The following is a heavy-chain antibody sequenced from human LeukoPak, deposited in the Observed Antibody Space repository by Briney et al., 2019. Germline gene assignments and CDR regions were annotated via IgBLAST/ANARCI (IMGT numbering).Heavy chain of an antibody. CDR2: ISYDGSNK. J-gene: IGHJ4*02. D-gene: IGHD3-16*01. CDR1: GFTFSSYA. Sequence: QAGGSLRLSCAASGFTFSSYAMHWVRQAPGKGLEWVAVISYDGSNKYYADSVKGRFTISRDNSKNTLYLQINSLRAEDTAVYYCARSPYDYSMIYFDYWGQGTLVTVSS. CDR3: ARSPYDYSMIYFDY. V-gene: IGHV3-30-3*01.